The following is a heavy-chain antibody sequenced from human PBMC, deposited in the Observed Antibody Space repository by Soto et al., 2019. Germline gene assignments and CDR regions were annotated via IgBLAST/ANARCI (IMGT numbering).Heavy chain of an antibody. CDR2: ISYDGSNK. CDR1: GFTFSSYG. D-gene: IGHD3-22*01. V-gene: IGHV3-30*18. CDR3: AKDLPYYDSSGDPFDY. Sequence: QVQLVESGGGVVQPGRSLRHSCAASGFTFSSYGMHWVRQAPGKGLEWVAVISYDGSNKYYADSVKGRFTISRDNSKNTLYLQMNSLRAEDTAVYYCAKDLPYYDSSGDPFDYWGQGTLVTVSS. J-gene: IGHJ4*02.